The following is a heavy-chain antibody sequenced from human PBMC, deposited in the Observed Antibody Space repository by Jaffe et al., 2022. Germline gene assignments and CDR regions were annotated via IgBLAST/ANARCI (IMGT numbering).Heavy chain of an antibody. V-gene: IGHV1-58*01. Sequence: QMQLVQSGPEVKKPGTSVKVSCKASGFTFTSSAVQWVRQARGQRLEWIGWIVVGSGNTNYAQKFQERVTITRDMSTSTAYMELSSLRSEDTAVYYCAASPPYYDFWSGYSDFDYWGQGTLVTVSS. CDR3: AASPPYYDFWSGYSDFDY. CDR2: IVVGSGNT. D-gene: IGHD3-3*01. CDR1: GFTFTSSA. J-gene: IGHJ4*02.